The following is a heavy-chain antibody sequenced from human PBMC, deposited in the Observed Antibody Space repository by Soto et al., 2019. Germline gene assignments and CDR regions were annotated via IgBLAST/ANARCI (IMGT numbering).Heavy chain of an antibody. Sequence: ASETLSLTCTVSGGSISSSSYYWGWIRQPPGKGLEWIGSIYYSGSTYYNPSLKSRVTISVDTSKNQFSLKLSSVTAADTAVYYCARTYYYGSGSYTDYYDMDVWGKGTTVTVSS. CDR3: ARTYYYGSGSYTDYYDMDV. CDR1: GGSISSSSYY. V-gene: IGHV4-39*01. D-gene: IGHD3-10*01. CDR2: IYYSGST. J-gene: IGHJ6*03.